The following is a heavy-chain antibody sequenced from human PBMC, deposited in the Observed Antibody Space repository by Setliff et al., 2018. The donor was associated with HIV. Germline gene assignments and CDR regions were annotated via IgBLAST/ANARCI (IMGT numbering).Heavy chain of an antibody. CDR3: ARGGVTVAGTSYYYGMDV. CDR2: ISHDGSIE. D-gene: IGHD6-19*01. Sequence: GGSLRLSCAASGFTFRSYAMHWVRQAPGKGLEWVADISHDGSIEDYADSVRGRFTISRDNSKSAVYLQMNSLRPEDTALYYCARGGVTVAGTSYYYGMDVWGQGTTVTVAS. V-gene: IGHV3-30*04. J-gene: IGHJ6*02. CDR1: GFTFRSYA.